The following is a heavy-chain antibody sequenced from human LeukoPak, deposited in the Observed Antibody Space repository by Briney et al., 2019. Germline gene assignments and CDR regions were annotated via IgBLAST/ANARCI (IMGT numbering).Heavy chain of an antibody. CDR2: INHSGST. CDR1: GYSISSGYY. Sequence: PSETLSLTCAVSGYSISSGYYWSWIRQPPGKGLEWIGEINHSGSTNYNPSLKSRVTISVDTSKNQFSLKLSSVTAADTAVYYCARPRGGTSGYQYFQHWGQGTLVTVSS. CDR3: ARPRGGTSGYQYFQH. J-gene: IGHJ1*01. D-gene: IGHD3-22*01. V-gene: IGHV4-34*01.